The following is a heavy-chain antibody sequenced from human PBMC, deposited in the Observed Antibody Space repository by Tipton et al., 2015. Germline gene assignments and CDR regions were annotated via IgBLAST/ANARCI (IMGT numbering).Heavy chain of an antibody. D-gene: IGHD1-26*01. CDR1: GGTVSSGDHY. V-gene: IGHV4-31*03. CDR2: FSYRGTT. CDR3: ATYSGDYLYYYGTDV. J-gene: IGHJ6*02. Sequence: TLSLTCTVSGGTVSSGDHYWGWIRQPPGKGLEWIGQFSYRGTTYYNTSLKSRVTISVDTSKNQLSLKLSSVTAADTAVYYCATYSGDYLYYYGTDVWGQGTTVTVSS.